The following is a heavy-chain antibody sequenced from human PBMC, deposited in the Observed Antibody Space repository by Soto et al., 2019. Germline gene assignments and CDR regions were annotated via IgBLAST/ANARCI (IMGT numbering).Heavy chain of an antibody. CDR1: GDSVSSSSAA. Sequence: SQTLSLTCDISGDSVSSSSAAWNWIRQSPSRGLEWLGRTYYRSKWIHEYTLSMESRITINPDTSKNQFSLHIYSVTPEDTAVYYCAKDALLHIRRPTMIGLWGQGTLVTVSS. CDR3: AKDALLHIRRPTMIGL. J-gene: IGHJ4*02. D-gene: IGHD3-22*01. V-gene: IGHV6-1*01. CDR2: TYYRSKWIH.